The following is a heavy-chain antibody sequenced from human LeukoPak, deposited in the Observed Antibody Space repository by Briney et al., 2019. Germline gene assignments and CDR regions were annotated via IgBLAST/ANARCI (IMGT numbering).Heavy chain of an antibody. D-gene: IGHD1-7*01. CDR1: GFTFSSYS. Sequence: PGGSLRLSCAASGFTFSSYSMNWVRQAPGKGLEWVSYISSSSSTIYYADSVKGRFTISRDNAKNSLYLQMNSLRAEDTAVYYCAREFQSGSELELGSPWFDPWGQGTLVTVSS. J-gene: IGHJ5*02. CDR3: AREFQSGSELELGSPWFDP. V-gene: IGHV3-48*01. CDR2: ISSSSSTI.